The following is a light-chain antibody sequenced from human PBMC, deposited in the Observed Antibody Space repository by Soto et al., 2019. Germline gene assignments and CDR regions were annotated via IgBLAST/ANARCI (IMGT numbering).Light chain of an antibody. CDR3: AAWDDSLNGPYYV. CDR2: SNN. Sequence: QSVLTQPPSASGTPGQRVTISCSGSSSNIRSNTVNWYQQLPGTAPKLLIYSNNQRPSGVPDRFSGSKSGTSASLAISGLQSEDEADYYCAAWDDSLNGPYYVFGTGTKLTVL. V-gene: IGLV1-44*01. J-gene: IGLJ1*01. CDR1: SSNIRSNT.